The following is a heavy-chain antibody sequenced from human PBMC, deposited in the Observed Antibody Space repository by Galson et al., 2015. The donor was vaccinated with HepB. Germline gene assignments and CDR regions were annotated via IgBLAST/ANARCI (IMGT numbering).Heavy chain of an antibody. J-gene: IGHJ4*02. Sequence: SETLSLTCAVYGGSFSGYYWSWIRQPPGKGLEWIGEINHSGSTNYNPSLKSRVTISVDTSKNQFSLKLSSVTAADTAVYYCASLGRGPTIAAAGIINYWGQGTLVTVSS. CDR2: INHSGST. V-gene: IGHV4-34*01. D-gene: IGHD6-13*01. CDR1: GGSFSGYY. CDR3: ASLGRGPTIAAAGIINY.